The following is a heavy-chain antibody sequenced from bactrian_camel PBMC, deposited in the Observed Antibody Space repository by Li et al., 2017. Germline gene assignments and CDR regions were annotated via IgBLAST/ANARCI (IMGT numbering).Heavy chain of an antibody. D-gene: IGHD1*01. CDR3: ATTPRLGDVWSWYRD. CDR1: GLSFSLHY. CDR2: IGFDGNAA. V-gene: IGHV3-2*01. Sequence: HVQLVESGGGLVQPGGSLRFSCAASGLSFSLHYMTWVRQAPGKGLEWVSTIGFDGNAAYYADSVKGRFTISRDNAKNTVYLQMNSLKSEDTALYYCATTPRLGDVWSWYRDWGQGTQVTVS. J-gene: IGHJ4*01.